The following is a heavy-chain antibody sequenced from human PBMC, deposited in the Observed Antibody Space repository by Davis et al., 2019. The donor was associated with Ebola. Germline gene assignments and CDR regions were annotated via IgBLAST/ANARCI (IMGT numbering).Heavy chain of an antibody. CDR3: ARAQFPTTSDH. J-gene: IGHJ4*02. CDR2: INPHNNNT. Sequence: ASVKVSCKASGYTFTSYGISWVRQAPGQGLEWMGWINPHNNNTNSAQNVQGRVTMTTDTATTTAYMEVGSLRSDDTAVYYCARAQFPTTSDHWGQGTLVTVSS. D-gene: IGHD1-1*01. V-gene: IGHV1-18*04. CDR1: GYTFTSYG.